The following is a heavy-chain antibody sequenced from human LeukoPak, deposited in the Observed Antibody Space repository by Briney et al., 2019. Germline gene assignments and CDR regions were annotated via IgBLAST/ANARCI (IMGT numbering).Heavy chain of an antibody. V-gene: IGHV4-34*01. J-gene: IGHJ4*02. D-gene: IGHD3-9*01. CDR1: GVSFGVYY. CDR2: INHSGST. CDR3: ARVYNILPSYFDY. Sequence: SETLSLTCAVYGVSFGVYYWSWIRQPPGKGLEWIGEINHSGSTNYNPSLKSRVTISVDTSKNQFSLKLSSVTAADTAVYYCARVYNILPSYFDYWGQGTLVTVSS.